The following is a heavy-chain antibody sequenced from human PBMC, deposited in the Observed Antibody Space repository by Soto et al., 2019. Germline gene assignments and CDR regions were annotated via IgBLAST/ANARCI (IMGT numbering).Heavy chain of an antibody. V-gene: IGHV3-74*01. Sequence: PGGSLRLSCADSGFTFRSYWMHWVRQAPGKGLVWISRVHNDGSSAAYADSVKGRFTISRDTAKNALYLQMNSLGAEDTAVYYCALGRYCSGGTCSFDYWGQGTLVTVSS. CDR1: GFTFRSYW. D-gene: IGHD2-15*01. CDR2: VHNDGSSA. CDR3: ALGRYCSGGTCSFDY. J-gene: IGHJ4*02.